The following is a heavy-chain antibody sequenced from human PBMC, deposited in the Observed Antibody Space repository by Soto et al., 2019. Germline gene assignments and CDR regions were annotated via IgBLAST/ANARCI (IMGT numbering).Heavy chain of an antibody. CDR1: GFTFSSYG. V-gene: IGHV3-7*01. J-gene: IGHJ3*02. D-gene: IGHD3-9*01. CDR2: IRQDGSNK. CDR3: ARRRYYDILTGDDAFDT. Sequence: GGSLRLSCAASGFTFSSYGMHWVRQAPGKGLEWVAIIRQDGSNKYYVDSVKGRFTISRDNAKNSLYLQMNSLRAEDTAVYYCARRRYYDILTGDDAFDTWGQGTMVTVSS.